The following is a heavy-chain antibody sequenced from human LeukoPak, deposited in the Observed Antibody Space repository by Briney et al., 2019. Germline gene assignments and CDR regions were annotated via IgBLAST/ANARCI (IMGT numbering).Heavy chain of an antibody. CDR2: IIPILGIA. CDR3: AGYSLTGSYYYYGMDV. CDR1: GGTFSSYA. J-gene: IGHJ6*02. V-gene: IGHV1-69*04. Sequence: SVKVSCRASGGTFSSYAISWVRQAPGQGLEWMGRIIPILGIANYAQKFQGRVTITADKSTSTAYMELSSLRSEDTAVYYCAGYSLTGSYYYYGMDVWGQGTTVTVSS. D-gene: IGHD3-16*02.